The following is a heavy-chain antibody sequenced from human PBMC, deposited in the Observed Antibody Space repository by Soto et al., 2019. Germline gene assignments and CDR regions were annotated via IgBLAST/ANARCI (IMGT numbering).Heavy chain of an antibody. Sequence: PGESLKISCKGSGYSFTSYWINWVRQMPGKGLEWMGRIDPSDSYTNYSPSFQGHVTISADKSISTAYLQWSSLKASDTAMYYCARRHSSSSAFDPWGQGQWLPSPQ. D-gene: IGHD6-13*01. J-gene: IGHJ5*02. CDR1: GYSFTSYW. CDR2: IDPSDSYT. V-gene: IGHV5-10-1*01. CDR3: ARRHSSSSAFDP.